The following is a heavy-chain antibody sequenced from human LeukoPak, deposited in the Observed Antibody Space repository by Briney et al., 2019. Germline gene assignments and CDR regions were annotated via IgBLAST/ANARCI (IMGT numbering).Heavy chain of an antibody. CDR2: INPSGGST. CDR3: ARERPDNWFDP. J-gene: IGHJ5*02. Sequence: GASVKVSCKASEYTFTSHYIHWVRQAPGQGLEWMGIINPSGGSTSYAQRFQGRVTMTRDTSTSTVYMELSSLRSEDTAVYYCARERPDNWFDPWGQGTLVTVSS. V-gene: IGHV1-46*01. CDR1: EYTFTSHY.